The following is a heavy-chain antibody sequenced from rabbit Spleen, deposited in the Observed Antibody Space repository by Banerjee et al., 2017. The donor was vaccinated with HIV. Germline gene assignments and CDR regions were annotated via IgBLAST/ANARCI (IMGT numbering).Heavy chain of an antibody. CDR2: IYTGYGSA. J-gene: IGHJ4*01. CDR3: ARSASSGTYIGFSL. D-gene: IGHD1-1*01. CDR1: GFSSSSSYW. V-gene: IGHV1S40*01. Sequence: QSLEESGGDLVKPGASLTLTCTASGFSSSSSYWICWVRQAPGKGLEWIGCIYTGYGSAIYASWAKGRFTISKASSTTVTLKMTSLTAADTATYFCARSASSGTYIGFSLWGPGTLVTVS.